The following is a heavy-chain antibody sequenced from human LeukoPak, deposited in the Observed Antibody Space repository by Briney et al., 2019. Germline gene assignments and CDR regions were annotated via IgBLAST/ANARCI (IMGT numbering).Heavy chain of an antibody. Sequence: AGTLSLTCAVSGGSISSGHWWSWVRQSPGKGLEWIGEIYHSGTTNYNASLKSRVTLSVDKSKKQFSLKLSSVTAADTAVYYCARLGPEGYSYGFYYYYYMDVWGKGTTVTVSS. CDR2: IYHSGTT. J-gene: IGHJ6*03. V-gene: IGHV4-4*02. CDR3: ARLGPEGYSYGFYYYYYMDV. D-gene: IGHD5-18*01. CDR1: GGSISSGHW.